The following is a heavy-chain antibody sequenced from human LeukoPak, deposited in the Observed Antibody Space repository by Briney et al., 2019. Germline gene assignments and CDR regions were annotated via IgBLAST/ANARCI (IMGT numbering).Heavy chain of an antibody. J-gene: IGHJ4*02. CDR2: IRYDGSNK. CDR3: AKEYSGSFEY. D-gene: IGHD1-26*01. V-gene: IGHV3-30*02. CDR1: GFTFSAYG. Sequence: GGPLRLSCAVSGFTFSAYGMHWVRQAAGKGVEWVAFIRYDGSNKYYADSVKGRFTISRDNSKNTVYLQMNGLRPEDTAMYHCAKEYSGSFEYWGQGTLVIVSS.